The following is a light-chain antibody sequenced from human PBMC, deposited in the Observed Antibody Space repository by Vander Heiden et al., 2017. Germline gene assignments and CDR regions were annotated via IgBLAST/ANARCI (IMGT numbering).Light chain of an antibody. CDR1: CMDVGAYNY. CDR2: DVS. CDR3: SSYTSSSPHVV. Sequence: QSALTQPASVSGSPGQSITLSCTGTCMDVGAYNYVSWYQQHPGKAPKLMIYDVSNRPSGVSNRFSGSKSGNTASRIISGLQAEDEADYYCSSYTSSSPHVVCGGGTKLTVL. J-gene: IGLJ2*01. V-gene: IGLV2-14*03.